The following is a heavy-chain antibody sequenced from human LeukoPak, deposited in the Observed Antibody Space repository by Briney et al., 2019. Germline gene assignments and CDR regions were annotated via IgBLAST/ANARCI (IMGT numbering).Heavy chain of an antibody. CDR1: GYTFTGYY. V-gene: IGHV1-2*02. Sequence: GASVKVSCKASGYTFTGYYMHWVRQAPGQGLEWMGWINPNSGGTNYAQKFQGRVTMTRDTSISTAYMELSRLRPDDTAVYYCARESVAVAATANFDYWGQGTLVTVSS. J-gene: IGHJ4*02. CDR3: ARESVAVAATANFDY. D-gene: IGHD2-15*01. CDR2: INPNSGGT.